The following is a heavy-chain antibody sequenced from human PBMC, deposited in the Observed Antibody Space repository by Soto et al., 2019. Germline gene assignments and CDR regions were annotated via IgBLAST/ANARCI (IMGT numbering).Heavy chain of an antibody. Sequence: QVQLVQSGAEVKKPGASVKVSCKASGYTFTRYYMHWVRQAPGQGLEWMGIINPSGGSTNYAQKFQGRVTMTRDTSTSTLYMELSRLTSEDTAVYYCARVVGAIPYDWGQGTLVTVSS. CDR3: ARVVGAIPYD. J-gene: IGHJ4*02. CDR2: INPSGGST. CDR1: GYTFTRYY. D-gene: IGHD1-26*01. V-gene: IGHV1-46*01.